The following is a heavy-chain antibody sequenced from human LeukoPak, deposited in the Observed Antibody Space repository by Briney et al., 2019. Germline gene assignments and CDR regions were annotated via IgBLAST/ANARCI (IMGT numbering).Heavy chain of an antibody. CDR2: IKSKTDGGTT. D-gene: IGHD5-18*01. Sequence: GGSLRLSCAASGFTFRNASMSWVRQAPGKGLEWVGRIKSKTDGGTTDYAAPVKGRFTISRDDSKNTLYLQMNGLTTEDTAVYFCAHRDTTMVRVDYWGQGTLVTVSS. CDR1: GFTFRNAS. CDR3: AHRDTTMVRVDY. V-gene: IGHV3-15*01. J-gene: IGHJ4*02.